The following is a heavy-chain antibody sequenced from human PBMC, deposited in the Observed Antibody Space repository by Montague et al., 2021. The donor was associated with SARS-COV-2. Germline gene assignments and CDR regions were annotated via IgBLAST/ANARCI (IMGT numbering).Heavy chain of an antibody. CDR3: ARERRYCSGGSCYSGWFDP. J-gene: IGHJ5*02. Sequence: SETLSLTCTVSGYSISSGYYWGWIRQPPGKGLEWIRSIYHSGSTYYNPSLKSRVTISVDTSKNQFSLKLSSVTAADTAVYYRARERRYCSGGSCYSGWFDPWGQGTLVTVSS. CDR1: GYSISSGYY. CDR2: IYHSGST. V-gene: IGHV4-38-2*02. D-gene: IGHD2-15*01.